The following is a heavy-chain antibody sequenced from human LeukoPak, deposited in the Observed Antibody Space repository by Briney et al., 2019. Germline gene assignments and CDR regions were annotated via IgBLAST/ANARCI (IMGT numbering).Heavy chain of an antibody. V-gene: IGHV3-74*03. CDR2: INSDGYSI. CDR1: GFTFSGYW. CDR3: TRAGYSSGFDS. J-gene: IGHJ5*01. Sequence: RGGSLRLSCAASGFTFSGYWMHWVRQAPGKGLVWVSRINSDGYSITYADSVKGRFTISRDSAKNTLYLQMNSLIAEDTAVYFCTRAGYSSGFDSWGQGTLVTVSS. D-gene: IGHD6-19*01.